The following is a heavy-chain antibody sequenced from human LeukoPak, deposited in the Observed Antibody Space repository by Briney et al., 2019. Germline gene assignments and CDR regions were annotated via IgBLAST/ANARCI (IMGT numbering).Heavy chain of an antibody. J-gene: IGHJ4*02. V-gene: IGHV1-2*06. D-gene: IGHD3-10*01. CDR2: INPNSGGT. CDR1: GYTFTGYY. CDR3: AQLLWFGELLGEGDY. Sequence: GASVKVSCKASGYTFTGYYMHWVRQAPGQGLEWMGRINPNSGGTNYAQKFQGRVTMTRDTSISTAYMELSRLRSDDTAVYYCAQLLWFGELLGEGDYWGQGTLVTVSS.